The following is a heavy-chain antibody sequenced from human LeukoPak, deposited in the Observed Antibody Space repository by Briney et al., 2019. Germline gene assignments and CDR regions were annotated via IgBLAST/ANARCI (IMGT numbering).Heavy chain of an antibody. V-gene: IGHV4-34*01. CDR2: IHNSGTT. CDR3: ARRYYYNLGSFPFDF. CDR1: GGPFSGYF. Sequence: ASETLSLTCAVSGGPFSGYFWSWIRQSSGKGLEWIGEIHNSGTTNYNPSLNSRVTVSEDTSKNQFYLDLSSVTAADTAVYYCARRYYYNLGSFPFDFWGQGTLVTVSS. D-gene: IGHD3-10*01. J-gene: IGHJ4*02.